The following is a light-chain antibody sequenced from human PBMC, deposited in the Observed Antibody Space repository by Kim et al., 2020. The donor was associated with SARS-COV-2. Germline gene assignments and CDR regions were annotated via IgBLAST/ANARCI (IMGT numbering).Light chain of an antibody. CDR2: YDS. V-gene: IGLV3-21*04. Sequence: APGKTARITCGGNNSGSKRVHWYQQKPGQAPVLVIYYDSDRPSGIPERVSGSNSGNTATLTISRVEAGDEADYYCQVWDSSSDHRVFGGGTQLTVL. CDR1: NSGSKR. CDR3: QVWDSSSDHRV. J-gene: IGLJ3*02.